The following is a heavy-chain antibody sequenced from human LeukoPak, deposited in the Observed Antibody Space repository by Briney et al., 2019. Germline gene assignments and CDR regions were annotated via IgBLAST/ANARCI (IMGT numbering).Heavy chain of an antibody. V-gene: IGHV1-46*01. Sequence: GASVKVSCKASGYTFTSYYMHWVRQAPGQGLEWMGIINPSGGSTSHAQKFQGRVTMTRDMSTSTVYMELSSLRSEDTAVYYCARGYRRMDYFDYWGQGTLVTVSS. CDR2: INPSGGST. J-gene: IGHJ4*02. CDR1: GYTFTSYY. D-gene: IGHD2-15*01. CDR3: ARGYRRMDYFDY.